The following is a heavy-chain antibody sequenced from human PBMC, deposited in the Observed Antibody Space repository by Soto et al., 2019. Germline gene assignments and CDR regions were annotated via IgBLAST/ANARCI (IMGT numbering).Heavy chain of an antibody. D-gene: IGHD3-3*01. CDR2: IYYSGST. V-gene: IGHV4-59*01. CDR3: ARDQWYYDFWSGYKSPGGFDP. J-gene: IGHJ5*02. Sequence: QVQLQESGPGLVKPSETLSLTCTVSGGSISSYYWSWIRQPPGKGLEWIGYIYYSGSTNYNPSLKSRVTVTVDSSKNQYSPTLGSVTAGDTAVYYCARDQWYYDFWSGYKSPGGFDPWGQGTLITVSS. CDR1: GGSISSYY.